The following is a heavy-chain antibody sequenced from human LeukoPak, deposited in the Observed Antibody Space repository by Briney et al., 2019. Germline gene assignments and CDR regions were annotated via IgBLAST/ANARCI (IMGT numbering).Heavy chain of an antibody. Sequence: GGSLNISCQGSGYSFTSYWIGWVRQMPGKGLEWMGIIYPGDSDTRYSPSFQGQVTLSADKSISTAYLQWSSLKASDTAMYYCVRLPNIVAAVWCDPWGQGTLVTLSS. V-gene: IGHV5-51*01. D-gene: IGHD5-12*01. CDR3: VRLPNIVAAVWCDP. CDR2: IYPGDSDT. J-gene: IGHJ5*02. CDR1: GYSFTSYW.